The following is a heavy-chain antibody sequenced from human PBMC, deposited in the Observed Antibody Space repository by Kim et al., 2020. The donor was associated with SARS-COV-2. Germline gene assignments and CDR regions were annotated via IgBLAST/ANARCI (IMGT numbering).Heavy chain of an antibody. V-gene: IGHV3-33*01. CDR2: IWYDGSNK. D-gene: IGHD3-10*01. J-gene: IGHJ6*02. CDR1: GFTFSSYG. Sequence: GGSLRLSCAASGFTFSSYGMLWVRQAPGKGLEWVAVIWYDGSNKYYADSVKGRFTISRDNSKNTLYLQMNSLRAEDTAVYYCAREGIGSGSYYNAMDVWGQGTTVTVSS. CDR3: AREGIGSGSYYNAMDV.